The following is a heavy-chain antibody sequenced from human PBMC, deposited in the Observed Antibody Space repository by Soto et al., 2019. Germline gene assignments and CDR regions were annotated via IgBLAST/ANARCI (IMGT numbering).Heavy chain of an antibody. CDR1: GFTFSSYW. J-gene: IGHJ3*02. CDR2: VKQDRSET. V-gene: IGHV3-7*01. Sequence: GGSLRLSCAASGFTFSSYWMSWVRQAPGKGLEWVANVKQDRSETYYMDSVKGRFSISRDNAENSLYLQLNSLRDEDTAVYYCATDSAYAFDIWGQGTMVTVSS. D-gene: IGHD2-2*01. CDR3: ATDSAYAFDI.